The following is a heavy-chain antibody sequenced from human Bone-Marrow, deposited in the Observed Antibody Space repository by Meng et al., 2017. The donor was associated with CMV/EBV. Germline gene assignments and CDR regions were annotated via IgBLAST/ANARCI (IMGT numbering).Heavy chain of an antibody. J-gene: IGHJ6*02. V-gene: IGHV4-34*01. D-gene: IGHD3-3*01. CDR2: INHSGST. Sequence: GSLRLSCAVYGGSFSGYYWSWIRQPPGKGLEWIGEINHSGSTNYNPSLKSRVTISVDTSKNQFSLKLSSVTAADTAVYYCARVSGYDFWSGYLAYYYYGMDVWGQGTTVTVSS. CDR3: ARVSGYDFWSGYLAYYYYGMDV. CDR1: GGSFSGYY.